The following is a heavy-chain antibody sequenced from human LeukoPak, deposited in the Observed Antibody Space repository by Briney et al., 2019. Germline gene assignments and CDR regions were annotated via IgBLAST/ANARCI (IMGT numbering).Heavy chain of an antibody. D-gene: IGHD6-19*01. Sequence: SETLSLTCAVYGGSFSGYYWSWIRQPPGKGLEWIGEINHRGSTNHNPSLKSRVTISADTSKNQFSLKLSSVTAADTAVYYCARRSYNSGLSNYWGQGTLVTVSS. J-gene: IGHJ4*02. V-gene: IGHV4-34*01. CDR3: ARRSYNSGLSNY. CDR1: GGSFSGYY. CDR2: INHRGST.